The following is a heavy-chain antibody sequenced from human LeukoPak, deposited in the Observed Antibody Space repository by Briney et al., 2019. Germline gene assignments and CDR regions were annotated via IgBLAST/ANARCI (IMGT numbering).Heavy chain of an antibody. V-gene: IGHV3-23*01. J-gene: IGHJ4*02. CDR1: GFTFSSYA. D-gene: IGHD3-3*01. CDR3: AKENYDFWSGSTFDY. Sequence: GGSLRLSCAASGFTFSSYAMNWVRQAPGKWLEWVSTISGSGGSTYYADSVKGRFTISRDNSKNTLYLQMNSLRAEDTAVYYCAKENYDFWSGSTFDYWGQGTLVPVSS. CDR2: ISGSGGST.